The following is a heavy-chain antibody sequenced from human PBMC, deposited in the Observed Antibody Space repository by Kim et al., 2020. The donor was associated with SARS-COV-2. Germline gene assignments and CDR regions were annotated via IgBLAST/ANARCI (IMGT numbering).Heavy chain of an antibody. Sequence: ASVKVSCKASGYSFTSYGFSWVRQAPGQGLEWMGWISAYNGNTNYAQKLQGRVTMTTDTSTSTAYMELRSLRSDDTAVYYCVIDESIAVAVGVDWVEPWG. CDR2: ISAYNGNT. CDR1: GYSFTSYG. D-gene: IGHD6-19*01. CDR3: VIDESIAVAVGVDWVEP. J-gene: IGHJ5*02. V-gene: IGHV1-18*01.